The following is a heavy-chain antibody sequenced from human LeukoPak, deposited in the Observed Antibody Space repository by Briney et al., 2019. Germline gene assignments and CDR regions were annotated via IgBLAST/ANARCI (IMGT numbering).Heavy chain of an antibody. CDR3: ARAGDNTTMVTQ. Sequence: GGSLRLSCAASGFTFSTSAMTWVRQAPGKGLEWVSFISSGSNYIYYADSVKGRFTISRDNAMNSLYLQMNSLRAEDTAVYYCARAGDNTTMVTQWGQGTLGTVSS. D-gene: IGHD5-18*01. J-gene: IGHJ4*02. CDR1: GFTFSTSA. CDR2: ISSGSNYI. V-gene: IGHV3-21*01.